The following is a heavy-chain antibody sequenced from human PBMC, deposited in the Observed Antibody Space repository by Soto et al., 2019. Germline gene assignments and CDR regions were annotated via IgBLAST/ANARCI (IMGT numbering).Heavy chain of an antibody. CDR1: GYTFTSYG. CDR2: ISAYKGNT. CDR3: ARLYCSGGSCYLPSYYYYYMDV. J-gene: IGHJ6*03. V-gene: IGHV1-18*01. D-gene: IGHD2-15*01. Sequence: QVQLVQSGAEVKKPGASVKVSCKASGYTFTSYGISWVRQAPGQGREWMGWISAYKGNTNYAQKLQGRVTITTDTSTSTAYMELRSLRSDDTAVYYCARLYCSGGSCYLPSYYYYYMDVWGKGTTVTVSS.